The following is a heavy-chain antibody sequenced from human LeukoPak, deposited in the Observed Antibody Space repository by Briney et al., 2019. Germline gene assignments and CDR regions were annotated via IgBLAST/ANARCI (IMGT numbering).Heavy chain of an antibody. CDR2: IIPIFGTA. D-gene: IGHD6-19*01. CDR3: ARDIEASGPFDY. J-gene: IGHJ4*02. Sequence: SVTVSCTASGGTFSSYAISWVRQAPGQGLEWMGGIIPIFGTANYAQKFQGRVTITADESTSTAYMELSSLRSEDTAVYYCARDIEASGPFDYWGQGTLVTVSS. V-gene: IGHV1-69*13. CDR1: GGTFSSYA.